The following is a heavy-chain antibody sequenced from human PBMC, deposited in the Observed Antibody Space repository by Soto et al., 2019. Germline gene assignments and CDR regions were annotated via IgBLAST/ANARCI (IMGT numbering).Heavy chain of an antibody. V-gene: IGHV3-33*01. J-gene: IGHJ4*02. Sequence: GGSLRLSCAASGFTFSSYGMHWVRQAPGKGLEWVAVIWYDGSNKYYADSVKGRFTISRDNSKNTLYLQMNSLRAEDTAVYYCARSPTGDPYYFDYWGQGTLVTVSS. D-gene: IGHD2-21*02. CDR3: ARSPTGDPYYFDY. CDR1: GFTFSSYG. CDR2: IWYDGSNK.